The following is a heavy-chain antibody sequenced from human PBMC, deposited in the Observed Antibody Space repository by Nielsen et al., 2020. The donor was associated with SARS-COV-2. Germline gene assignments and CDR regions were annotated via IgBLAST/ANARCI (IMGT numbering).Heavy chain of an antibody. D-gene: IGHD5-18*01. J-gene: IGHJ4*02. Sequence: VRQAPGKGLEWVSIITGSGGNTYCADSVKGRFTISRDNSKNTLYLQMNSLRAEDTAVYYCARGSGRQWIQLWPLRYYFDYWGQGTLVTVSS. CDR3: ARGSGRQWIQLWPLRYYFDY. V-gene: IGHV3-23*01. CDR2: ITGSGGNT.